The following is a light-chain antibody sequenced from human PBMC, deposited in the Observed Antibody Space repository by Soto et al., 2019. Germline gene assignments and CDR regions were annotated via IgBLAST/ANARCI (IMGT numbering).Light chain of an antibody. V-gene: IGKV3-15*01. CDR2: GAS. J-gene: IGKJ1*01. CDR1: QSVNSD. Sequence: EIVMTQSPATLSVSPGERATLSRRASQSVNSDLAWYQQKPGQAPRLLIYGASTRATGIPARFRGSGSGTDFTLTISSLLSEDFAVYYCQQYNQWPPWTFGQGTKVEIK. CDR3: QQYNQWPPWT.